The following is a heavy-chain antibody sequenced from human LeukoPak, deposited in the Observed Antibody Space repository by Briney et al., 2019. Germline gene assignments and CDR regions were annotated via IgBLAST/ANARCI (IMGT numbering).Heavy chain of an antibody. CDR2: IVGSSSNI. J-gene: IGHJ4*02. Sequence: GSLRLSCTASGFSFSTYSMNWVRQAPGKGLEWVSYIVGSSSNIYYADSVKGRFTISRDNAKNSLCLQMDSLRAEDTAVYYCATDSPETAAFDYWGQGTLVTVSS. D-gene: IGHD1-14*01. CDR3: ATDSPETAAFDY. V-gene: IGHV3-48*04. CDR1: GFSFSTYS.